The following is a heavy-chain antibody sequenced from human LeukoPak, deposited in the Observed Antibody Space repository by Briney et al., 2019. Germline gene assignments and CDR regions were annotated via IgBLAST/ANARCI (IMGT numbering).Heavy chain of an antibody. CDR1: GFTVSSNY. V-gene: IGHV3-53*04. Sequence: GGSLRLSCAASGFTVSSNYMSWVRQAPGKGLEWVSVIYSGGSTYYSDSVKGRFTISRHNSKNTLYLQMNSLRAEDTAVYYCARDNITMIVGTSEYYYYGMDVWGQGTTVTVSS. CDR2: IYSGGST. D-gene: IGHD3-22*01. J-gene: IGHJ6*02. CDR3: ARDNITMIVGTSEYYYYGMDV.